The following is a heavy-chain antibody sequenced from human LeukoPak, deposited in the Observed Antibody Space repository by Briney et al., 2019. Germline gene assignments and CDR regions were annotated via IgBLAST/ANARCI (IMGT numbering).Heavy chain of an antibody. CDR2: ISGSGGST. V-gene: IGHV3-23*01. CDR3: AKDYCSGGSCYSGLDY. CDR1: GFTFSSYA. D-gene: IGHD2-15*01. Sequence: GGSLRLSCAASGFTFSSYAMSWVRQAPGKGLEWVSTISGSGGSTYYADSVKGRFTISRDNSKNTLYLQMNGLRAEDTALYSCAKDYCSGGSCYSGLDYWGRGTLVTVSS. J-gene: IGHJ4*02.